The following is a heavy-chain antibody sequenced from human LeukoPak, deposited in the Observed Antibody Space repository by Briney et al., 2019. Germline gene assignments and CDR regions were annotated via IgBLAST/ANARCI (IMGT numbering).Heavy chain of an antibody. V-gene: IGHV3-7*01. CDR1: GFTFSNYW. Sequence: GGSLRLSCAASGFTFSNYWMSWVRQAPGKGLEWVANIKQDRSEKYYVDSVKGRFTISRDNAKNSLYLQMNSLRAEDTAVYYCARGEVDTAMVDYWGQGTLVTVSS. J-gene: IGHJ4*02. D-gene: IGHD5-18*01. CDR2: IKQDRSEK. CDR3: ARGEVDTAMVDY.